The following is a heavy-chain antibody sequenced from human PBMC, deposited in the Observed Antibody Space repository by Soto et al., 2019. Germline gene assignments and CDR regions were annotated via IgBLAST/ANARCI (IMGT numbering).Heavy chain of an antibody. J-gene: IGHJ4*02. V-gene: IGHV4-31*03. Sequence: QVQLQESGPGLVQSSQTLSLTCNVSGGSIRSGSYYWSWLRQFPGEGLEWLGSIYYSGKTEYNPSLKGRLTLSRDSSKNQFSLKVFSVTGADTAVYYCARAGGGLDNYFDYWGRGTLVTVSS. D-gene: IGHD2-2*03. CDR3: ARAGGGLDNYFDY. CDR2: IYYSGKT. CDR1: GGSIRSGSYY.